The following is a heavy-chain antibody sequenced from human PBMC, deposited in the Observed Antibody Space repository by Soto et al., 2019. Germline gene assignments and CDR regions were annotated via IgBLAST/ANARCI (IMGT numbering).Heavy chain of an antibody. D-gene: IGHD5-12*01. CDR2: IRGYNGDT. CDR1: GYTFTNYG. Sequence: QVQLVQSGAEVKRPGASVKVSCKASGYTFTNYGISWVRQAPAQGLECMGWIRGYNGDTNYAQKFQGRVTMTTNTSPSAAYKELRSLRSDATAVYLCERDRRGLRTGLHISLDVWGQGPTVT. CDR3: ERDRRGLRTGLHISLDV. J-gene: IGHJ6*02. V-gene: IGHV1-18*04.